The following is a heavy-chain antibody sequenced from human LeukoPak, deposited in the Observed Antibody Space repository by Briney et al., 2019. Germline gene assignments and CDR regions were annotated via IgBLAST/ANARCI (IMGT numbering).Heavy chain of an antibody. Sequence: QPGGSLRLSCAASGFTFSSYAMSWVRQAPGKGLEWVSAISGSGGSTYYADSVKGRFTISRDNSKNTLYLQMNSLRAEDTAVYYCAKEKREQQLVRGIFDYWGQGTLVTVSS. V-gene: IGHV3-23*01. CDR1: GFTFSSYA. CDR2: ISGSGGST. J-gene: IGHJ4*02. D-gene: IGHD6-13*01. CDR3: AKEKREQQLVRGIFDY.